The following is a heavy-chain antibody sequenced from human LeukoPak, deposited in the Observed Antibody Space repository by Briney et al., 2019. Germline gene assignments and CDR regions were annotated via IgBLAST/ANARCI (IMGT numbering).Heavy chain of an antibody. CDR1: GYTFTSYY. CDR3: ARGEYSGSYSGVTFDP. D-gene: IGHD1-26*01. Sequence: ASVKVSCKASGYTFTSYYMHWVRQAPGQGLEWMGIINPSGGSTSYAQKFQGRVTITRDTSASTASMELSSLRSEDMAVYYCARGEYSGSYSGVTFDPWGQGTLVTVSS. J-gene: IGHJ5*02. V-gene: IGHV1-46*01. CDR2: INPSGGST.